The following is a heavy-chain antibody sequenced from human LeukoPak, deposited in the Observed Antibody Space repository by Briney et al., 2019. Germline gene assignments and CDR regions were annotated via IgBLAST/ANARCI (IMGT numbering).Heavy chain of an antibody. D-gene: IGHD6-19*01. CDR2: ISSSGSTI. V-gene: IGHV3-48*03. J-gene: IGHJ4*02. CDR3: ARGHHGWYSDLYYFDY. Sequence: PGGSLRLSCAASGFTFSSYEMNWVRQAPGKGREWGSYISSSGSTIYYADSVKGRFTISRDNAKNSLYLQMNSLRAEATAVYYCARGHHGWYSDLYYFDYWGQGTLVTVSS. CDR1: GFTFSSYE.